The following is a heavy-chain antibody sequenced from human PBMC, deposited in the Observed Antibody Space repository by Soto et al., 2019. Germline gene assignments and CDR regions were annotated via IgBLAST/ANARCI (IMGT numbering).Heavy chain of an antibody. J-gene: IGHJ4*02. D-gene: IGHD2-15*01. CDR3: ARGVSGVVANFDY. CDR2: IWYDGSNK. CDR1: GFTFSSYG. Sequence: GGSLRLSCAASGFTFSSYGMHWVRQAPGKGLEWVAVIWYDGSNKYYADSVKGRFTISRDNSKNTLYLQMNSLRAEDTAVYYCARGVSGVVANFDYWGQGTLVTVSS. V-gene: IGHV3-33*01.